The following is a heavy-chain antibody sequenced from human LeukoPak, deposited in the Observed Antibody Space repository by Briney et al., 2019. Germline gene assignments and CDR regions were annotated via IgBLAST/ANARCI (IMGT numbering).Heavy chain of an antibody. Sequence: KTSEPLSLTCTVSGVSISTYYWSWIRQPAGKGLEWIGHIYTSGNTNYNPSLKSRVTMSVDTSKNHFSLKLSSVTAADTAVYYCARGRGHMDVWGKGTTVTVSS. CDR2: IYTSGNT. CDR3: ARGRGHMDV. V-gene: IGHV4-4*07. D-gene: IGHD3-10*01. CDR1: GVSISTYY. J-gene: IGHJ6*03.